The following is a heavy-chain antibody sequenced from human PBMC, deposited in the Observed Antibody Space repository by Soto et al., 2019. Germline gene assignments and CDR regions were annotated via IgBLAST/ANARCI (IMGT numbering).Heavy chain of an antibody. D-gene: IGHD1-26*01. CDR3: SKDEGVGGTLWLFDY. Sequence: QVQLVESGGGAVQPGESLRLSCVASGFDFTYYAMHWVRQAPGKGLESVAVMSSDGSKIHHTDSVKGRFTISRDNSKNSLYRQMHSLRKEDTAVYFCSKDEGVGGTLWLFDYWGQGTLVSVSS. CDR1: GFDFTYYA. J-gene: IGHJ4*02. CDR2: MSSDGSKI. V-gene: IGHV3-30*18.